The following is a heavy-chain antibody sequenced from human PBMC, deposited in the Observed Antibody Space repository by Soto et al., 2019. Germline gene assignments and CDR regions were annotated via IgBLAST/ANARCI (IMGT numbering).Heavy chain of an antibody. Sequence: SETLSLTCDVSGDSMSTSSYYWGWIRQPPGKGLEWIASIYYSGATYYNPSLQSRVTISVDTSNNRFSLTLSSLTAADTAVYFCARLAYSGYLQTWGQGSLVTVSS. J-gene: IGHJ1*01. D-gene: IGHD1-26*01. CDR1: GDSMSTSSYY. CDR3: ARLAYSGYLQT. CDR2: IYYSGAT. V-gene: IGHV4-39*02.